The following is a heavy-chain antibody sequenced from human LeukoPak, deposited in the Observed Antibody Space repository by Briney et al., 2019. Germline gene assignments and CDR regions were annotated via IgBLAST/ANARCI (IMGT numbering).Heavy chain of an antibody. CDR2: IYSDGST. D-gene: IGHD1-26*01. CDR3: ARPLLVGATTGADY. J-gene: IGHJ4*02. CDR1: GFTVSTNY. V-gene: IGHV3-53*05. Sequence: PGGSLRLSCAASGFTVSTNYMSWVRQAPGKKLEWVSDIYSDGSTFYADSVKGRFTISRDNSKNTLYLQMNSLRAEDTAVYYCARPLLVGATTGADYWGQGTLVTVSS.